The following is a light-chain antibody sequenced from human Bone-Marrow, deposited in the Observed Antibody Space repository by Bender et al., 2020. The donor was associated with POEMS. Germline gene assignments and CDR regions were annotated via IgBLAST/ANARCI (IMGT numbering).Light chain of an antibody. V-gene: IGLV3-21*02. CDR1: NIGGKS. CDR3: QSYDSSLSVYV. Sequence: AARITCGENNIGGKSVHWYQQKPGQAPVLVVYDDSTSRPSGVPDRFSGSKSGTSASLAITGLQAEDEADFYCQSYDSSLSVYVFGTGTKVTVL. CDR2: DDS. J-gene: IGLJ1*01.